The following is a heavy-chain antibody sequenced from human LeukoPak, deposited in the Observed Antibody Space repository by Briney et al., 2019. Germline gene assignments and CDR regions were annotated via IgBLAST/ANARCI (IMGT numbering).Heavy chain of an antibody. CDR1: GYTFTSYY. Sequence: ASVKVSCTASGYTFTSYYMHWVRQAPGQGLEWMGIINPSGGSTSYAQKFQGRVTMTRDTSTSTVYMELSSLRSEDTAVYYCARGWGHIAVAGTGTPLDYWGQGTLVTVSS. CDR3: ARGWGHIAVAGTGTPLDY. CDR2: INPSGGST. J-gene: IGHJ4*02. D-gene: IGHD6-19*01. V-gene: IGHV1-46*01.